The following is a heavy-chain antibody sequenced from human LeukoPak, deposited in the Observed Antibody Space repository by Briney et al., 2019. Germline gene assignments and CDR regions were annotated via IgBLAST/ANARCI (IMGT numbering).Heavy chain of an antibody. CDR3: AREENYENSGTFFQY. Sequence: GGSLRLSCAASGFTSSNAWMSWVRQAPGKGLEWVGRIKSKTDGGTTDYVAPVKGRFTISRDDSKKSLYLQMNSLRIADTALYYCAREENYENSGTFFQYWGQGSLVTVSS. CDR2: IKSKTDGGTT. CDR1: GFTSSNAW. V-gene: IGHV3-15*01. D-gene: IGHD3-16*01. J-gene: IGHJ4*02.